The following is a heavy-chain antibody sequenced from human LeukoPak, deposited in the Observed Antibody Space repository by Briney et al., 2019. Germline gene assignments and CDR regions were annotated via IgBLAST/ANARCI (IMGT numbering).Heavy chain of an antibody. D-gene: IGHD2-15*01. CDR3: ARDYFSRAALLGYFDL. J-gene: IGHJ2*01. CDR1: GITFINHA. Sequence: SGGSLRLSCAASGITFINHAMDWVRQAPGKGLEWVAVISYDGSNTYYADSVQGRFTISRDNAKNSLYLQMNSLRAEDTAVYYCARDYFSRAALLGYFDLWGRGTLVTVSS. V-gene: IGHV3-30-3*01. CDR2: ISYDGSNT.